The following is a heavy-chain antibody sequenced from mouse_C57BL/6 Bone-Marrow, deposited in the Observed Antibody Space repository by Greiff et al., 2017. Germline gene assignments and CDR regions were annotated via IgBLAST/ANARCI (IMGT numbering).Heavy chain of an antibody. D-gene: IGHD2-3*01. CDR3: AEGLLLAY. J-gene: IGHJ3*01. CDR1: GFTFSSYA. Sequence: VQLQQSGGGLVKPGGSLKLSCAASGFTFSSYAMSWVRQTPEKRLEWVATISDGGSYTYYPDNVKGRFTISRDNAKNNLYLQMSHLKSEDTAMYYCAEGLLLAYWGQGTLVTVSA. CDR2: ISDGGSYT. V-gene: IGHV5-4*01.